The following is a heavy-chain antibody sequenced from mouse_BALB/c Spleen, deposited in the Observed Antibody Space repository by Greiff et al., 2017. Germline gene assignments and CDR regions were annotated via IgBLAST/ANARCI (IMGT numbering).Heavy chain of an antibody. D-gene: IGHD1-1*01. CDR1: GYSFTSYW. CDR3: TRRDDSYDAWFDY. J-gene: IGHJ3*01. CDR2: IYPGNSDT. Sequence: VQLQQSGTVLARPGASVKMSCKASGYSFTSYWMHWVKQRPGQGLEWIGAIYPGNSDTSYNQKFKGKAKLTAVTSASTAYMELSSLTNEDSAVYYCTRRDDSYDAWFDYWGQGTMVTVSA. V-gene: IGHV1-5*01.